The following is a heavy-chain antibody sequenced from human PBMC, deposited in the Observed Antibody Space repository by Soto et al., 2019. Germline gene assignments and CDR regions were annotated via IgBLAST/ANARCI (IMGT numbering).Heavy chain of an antibody. CDR3: ARYEPASTRNWFAP. D-gene: IGHD2-2*01. CDR2: IYYSGST. CDR1: GGSIGSYY. J-gene: IGHJ5*02. Sequence: SETLSLTCTVSGGSIGSYYWSWIRQPPGKGLEWIGYIYYSGSTNYNPSLKSRVTISVDTSKNQFSLKLSSVTAADTAVYYCARYEPASTRNWFAPWGQGTLVTVSS. V-gene: IGHV4-59*01.